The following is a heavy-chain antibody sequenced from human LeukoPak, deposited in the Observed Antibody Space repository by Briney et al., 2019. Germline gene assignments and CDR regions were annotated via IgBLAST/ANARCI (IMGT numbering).Heavy chain of an antibody. Sequence: GGSLRLSCAGSGITFSTYWMHWVRQAPGKGLVWVSRINSEGSTISYADSVKGRFTISRDNAKNTLYLQMNSLRAEDTALYYCVRDRAVAGTEDFYFDFWGQGTLVTVTS. CDR1: GITFSTYW. CDR3: VRDRAVAGTEDFYFDF. CDR2: INSEGSTI. V-gene: IGHV3-74*01. D-gene: IGHD6-19*01. J-gene: IGHJ4*02.